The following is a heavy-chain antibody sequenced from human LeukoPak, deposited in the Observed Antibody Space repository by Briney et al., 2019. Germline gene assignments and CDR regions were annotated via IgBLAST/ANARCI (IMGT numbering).Heavy chain of an antibody. J-gene: IGHJ4*02. CDR3: ARDSFETDIDY. V-gene: IGHV3-7*01. Sequence: GGSLRLSCAASGFSFSRYWMSWVCQTPGKGLEWVANIKEDGSEQYYADSVKGRFTISRDNVKNSLFLQVNSQRAEDTAVYYCARDSFETDIDYWGQGTLVTVSS. CDR2: IKEDGSEQ. CDR1: GFSFSRYW. D-gene: IGHD1-14*01.